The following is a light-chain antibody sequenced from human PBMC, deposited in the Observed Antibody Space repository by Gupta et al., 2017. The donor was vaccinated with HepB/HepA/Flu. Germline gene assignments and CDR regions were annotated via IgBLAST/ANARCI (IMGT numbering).Light chain of an antibody. Sequence: SVLTQPPSASGTPGQRVTISCSGSSSNIGSNTVNWHQQLPGTAPKLLIYSNNKRPSGVPDRFSGSRSGTSASLAISGLQSEDEGDYYCAAWDDGLNGVVFGGGTKLTVL. J-gene: IGLJ2*01. CDR3: AAWDDGLNGVV. V-gene: IGLV1-44*01. CDR2: SNN. CDR1: SSNIGSNT.